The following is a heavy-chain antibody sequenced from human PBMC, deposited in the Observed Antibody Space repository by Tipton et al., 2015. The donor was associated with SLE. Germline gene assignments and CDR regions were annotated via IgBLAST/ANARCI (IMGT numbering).Heavy chain of an antibody. CDR3: AKDSRVGGNYYDSRAFDY. CDR1: GGSISSGSYY. J-gene: IGHJ4*02. CDR2: IYTSGST. Sequence: TLSLTCTVSGGSISSGSYYWSWIRQPAGKGLEWIGRIYTSGSTNYNPSLKSRVTISVDTSKNQFSLKLSSVTAADTAVYYCAKDSRVGGNYYDSRAFDYWGQGTLVTVSS. D-gene: IGHD3-22*01. V-gene: IGHV4-61*02.